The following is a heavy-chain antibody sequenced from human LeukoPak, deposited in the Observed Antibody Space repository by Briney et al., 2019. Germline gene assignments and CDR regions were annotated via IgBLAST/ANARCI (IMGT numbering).Heavy chain of an antibody. CDR1: GGSFGGYY. CDR2: INHSGST. CDR3: ARGRGYNSFDY. D-gene: IGHD5-24*01. V-gene: IGHV4-34*01. Sequence: SETLSLTCAVYGGSFGGYYWSWIRQPPGKGLEWIGEINHSGSTNYNPSLKSRVTISVDTSKNQFSLKLRSVTAADTAVYYCARGRGYNSFDYWGQGTLVTVS. J-gene: IGHJ4*02.